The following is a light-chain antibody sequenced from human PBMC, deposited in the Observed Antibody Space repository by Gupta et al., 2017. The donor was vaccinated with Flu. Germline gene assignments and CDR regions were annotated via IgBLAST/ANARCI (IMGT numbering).Light chain of an antibody. CDR2: GAS. J-gene: IGKJ2*03. CDR1: QSVSSN. Sequence: EIVLTHSPATLSVSPGDRAPLYCRASQSVSSNVAWYQQKPGQAPMLLIYGASTRATGIPARFSGSGCGTEFTLTSSSLQSEDFAVYYCQQYNNSRSFGQGTKLEIK. V-gene: IGKV3-15*01. CDR3: QQYNNSRS.